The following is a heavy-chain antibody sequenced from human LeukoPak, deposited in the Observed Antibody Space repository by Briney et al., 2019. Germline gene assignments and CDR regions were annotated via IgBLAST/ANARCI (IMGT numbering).Heavy chain of an antibody. J-gene: IGHJ1*01. D-gene: IGHD6-19*01. Sequence: GGSLRLSCAASGFTFDDYAMHWVRQAPGKGLEWVSGISWNSGSIAYADSVKGRFTISRDNAKNSLYLQMNSLRDEDTAFYYCAKGPSYSSGWSAEYFQHWGQGTLVTVSS. CDR3: AKGPSYSSGWSAEYFQH. CDR2: ISWNSGSI. CDR1: GFTFDDYA. V-gene: IGHV3-9*01.